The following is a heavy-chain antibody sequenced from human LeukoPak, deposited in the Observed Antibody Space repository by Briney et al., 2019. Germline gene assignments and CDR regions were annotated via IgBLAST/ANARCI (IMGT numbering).Heavy chain of an antibody. J-gene: IGHJ3*02. CDR2: IYYSGST. CDR1: GGSISSGGYY. CDR3: ATYFEHDAFDI. D-gene: IGHD1/OR15-1a*01. V-gene: IGHV4-31*03. Sequence: SETLSLTCTVSGGSISSGGYYWSWIRQHPGKGLEWIGYIYYSGSTYYNPSLKSRVTISVDTSKNQFSLKLSSVTAADTAVYYCATYFEHDAFDIWGQGTMVAVSS.